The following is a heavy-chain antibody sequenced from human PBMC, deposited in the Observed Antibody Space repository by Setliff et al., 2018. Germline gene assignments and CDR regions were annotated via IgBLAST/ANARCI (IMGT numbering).Heavy chain of an antibody. CDR3: AREDILTGYPPLYCMDV. D-gene: IGHD3-9*01. J-gene: IGHJ6*02. Sequence: ASVKVSCKASGYTFTSYYVHWVRQAPGQGLEWMGLINHGGGSTSYAQKFQGRVTMTRDTSTSTVYMDMSSLRYEDTAVYYCAREDILTGYPPLYCMDVWGQGTTVTVSS. CDR2: INHGGGST. CDR1: GYTFTSYY. V-gene: IGHV1-46*01.